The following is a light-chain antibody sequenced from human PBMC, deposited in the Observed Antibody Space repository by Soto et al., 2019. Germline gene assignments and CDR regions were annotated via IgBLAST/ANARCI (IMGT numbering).Light chain of an antibody. CDR3: SSYAVTHIFV. CDR2: QVS. J-gene: IGLJ1*01. Sequence: QSVLTQPPSASGSSGLTLTISCTGPSSDVGGYNYVSWYQQHPGKATKVIIYQVSKRPSRGPDRFSGSKSGSTASLTVSGLQAEDEADYYCSSYAVTHIFVFGSGTKVTVL. V-gene: IGLV2-8*01. CDR1: SSDVGGYNY.